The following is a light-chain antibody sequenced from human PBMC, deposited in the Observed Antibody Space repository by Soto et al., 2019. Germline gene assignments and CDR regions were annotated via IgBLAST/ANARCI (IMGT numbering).Light chain of an antibody. CDR3: SSYTSSSTGV. CDR1: SSDVGFYNY. Sequence: QSALTQPASVSGSPGQSITISCTGSSSDVGFYNYVSWYQQHPGKAPKLMIYEVSNRPSGVSNRFSGSKSGNTASLTISGLQAEDEADYYCSSYTSSSTGVFGGGTKLTVL. J-gene: IGLJ3*02. CDR2: EVS. V-gene: IGLV2-14*01.